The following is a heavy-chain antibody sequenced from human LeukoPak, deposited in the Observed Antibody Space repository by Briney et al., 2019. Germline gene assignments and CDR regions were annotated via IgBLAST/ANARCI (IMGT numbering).Heavy chain of an antibody. CDR2: IYYSGST. J-gene: IGHJ4*02. D-gene: IGHD3-22*01. V-gene: IGHV4-59*01. Sequence: PSETLSLTCTVSGGSISSYYWSWIRQPPGKGLEWIGYIYYSGSTNYNPSLKSRVTISLDTSKNQFSLKLSSVTAADTAVYYCARAGYYYDSSGYYEYYFDYWGQGTLVTASS. CDR1: GGSISSYY. CDR3: ARAGYYYDSSGYYEYYFDY.